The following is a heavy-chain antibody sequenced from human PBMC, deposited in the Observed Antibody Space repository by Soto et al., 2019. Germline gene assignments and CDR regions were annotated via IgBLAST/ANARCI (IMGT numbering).Heavy chain of an antibody. Sequence: APAEVGCESCGENLSVYYLAGLRHTPGQRLEWMGLIRTDGGSTRYSQKFQARITITRDTSTSTVYMELRSLRCEDTAVYYCARAPRGGVIIVIASARIGYWGQGTLVTVSS. J-gene: IGHJ4*02. CDR3: ARAPRGGVIIVIASARIGY. CDR2: IRTDGGST. V-gene: IGHV1-46*01. CDR1: GENLSVYY. D-gene: IGHD3-10*01.